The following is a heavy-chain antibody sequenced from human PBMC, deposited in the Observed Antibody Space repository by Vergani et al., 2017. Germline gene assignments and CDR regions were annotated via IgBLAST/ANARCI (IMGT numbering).Heavy chain of an antibody. Sequence: QVQLQELGPGLVKPSQTLYLTCPVSGGPISSGSYYWSWIRQPAGKGLEWIGRIYTSGSTNYTPSLKSRVTISVDTSKNQFSLKLSSVTAADTAVYYCARAIFPGTYSGYVNNFDYWGQGTLVTVSS. CDR2: IYTSGST. CDR1: GGPISSGSYY. J-gene: IGHJ4*02. V-gene: IGHV4-61*02. CDR3: ARAIFPGTYSGYVNNFDY. D-gene: IGHD5-12*01.